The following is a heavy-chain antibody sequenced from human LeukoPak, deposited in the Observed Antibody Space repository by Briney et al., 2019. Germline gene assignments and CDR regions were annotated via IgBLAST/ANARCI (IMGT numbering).Heavy chain of an antibody. CDR3: ARSSGWYQLLYGYDY. Sequence: PGGSLRLSCAASGFTFSSYAMHWVRQAPGKGLEWVTVISYDGSNKYYADSVKGRFTISRDNSKNTLYLQMNSLRAEDTAVYYCARSSGWYQLLYGYDYWGQGTLVTVSS. CDR1: GFTFSSYA. CDR2: ISYDGSNK. V-gene: IGHV3-30-3*01. J-gene: IGHJ4*02. D-gene: IGHD2-2*02.